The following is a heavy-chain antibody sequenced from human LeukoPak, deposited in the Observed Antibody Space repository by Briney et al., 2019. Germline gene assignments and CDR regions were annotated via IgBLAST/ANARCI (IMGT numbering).Heavy chain of an antibody. CDR2: IDRRSNYI. CDR3: AKVIAVAGTDY. V-gene: IGHV3-21*01. CDR1: GFTFSTYN. Sequence: GGSLRLSCSASGFTFSTYNMNWVRQAPGKGLEWVSSIDRRSNYIDYADSVKGRFTISRDNSKNTLYLQMNSLRAEDTAVYYCAKVIAVAGTDYWGQGTLVTVSS. J-gene: IGHJ4*02. D-gene: IGHD6-19*01.